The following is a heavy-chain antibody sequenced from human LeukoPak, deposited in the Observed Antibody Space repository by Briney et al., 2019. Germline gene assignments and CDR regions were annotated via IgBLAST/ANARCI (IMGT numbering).Heavy chain of an antibody. Sequence: SETLSLTCTVSGGSISSYYWSWIRQPPGKGLEWIGSIYYSGSTYYNPSLKSRVTISVDTSKNQFSLKLSSVTAADTAVYYCARGGYYDFWSGLNWFDPWGQGTLVTVSS. CDR1: GGSISSYY. CDR3: ARGGYYDFWSGLNWFDP. J-gene: IGHJ5*02. D-gene: IGHD3-3*01. V-gene: IGHV4-59*05. CDR2: IYYSGST.